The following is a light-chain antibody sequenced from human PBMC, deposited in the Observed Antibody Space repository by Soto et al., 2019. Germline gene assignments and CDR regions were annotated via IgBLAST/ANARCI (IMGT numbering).Light chain of an antibody. CDR1: QTVSNNY. CDR2: GSS. V-gene: IGKV3-20*01. J-gene: IGKJ2*01. CDR3: QQYGSSPPYT. Sequence: EVVLTQSPVTLSLSPGERATLSCRASQTVSNNYLAWYQQKPGQAPRLLIFGSSDRATGIPARLSGSGSGTDFTLTISRLEPEDFAVYYCQQYGSSPPYTFGQGTKLEIK.